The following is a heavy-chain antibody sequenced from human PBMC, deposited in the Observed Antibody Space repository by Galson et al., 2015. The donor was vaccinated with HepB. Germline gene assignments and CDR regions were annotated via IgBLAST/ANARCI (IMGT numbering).Heavy chain of an antibody. CDR3: ARDPGGSSWVGMDV. CDR2: IWYDGSNK. J-gene: IGHJ6*02. Sequence: SLRLSCAASGFTFSSYGMHWVRQAPGKGLEWVAVIWYDGSNKYYADSVKGRFTISRDNSKNTLYLQMNSLRAEDTAVYYCARDPGGSSWVGMDVWGQGTTVTVSS. CDR1: GFTFSSYG. D-gene: IGHD6-13*01. V-gene: IGHV3-33*01.